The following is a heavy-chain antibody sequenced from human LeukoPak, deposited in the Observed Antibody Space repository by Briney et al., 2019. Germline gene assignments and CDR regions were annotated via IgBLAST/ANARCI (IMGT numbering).Heavy chain of an antibody. CDR2: ISGSGGST. CDR3: AKKLFSYSWEFFDQ. Sequence: GALSLSCAVSGFTFSNYAMSWVRQAPGKGLEWVSSISGSGGSTYYADSVKGRFTISRDNSKNTVYLQMNSLRAEDTAVYYCAKKLFSYSWEFFDQWGQGTLVTVSP. V-gene: IGHV3-23*01. J-gene: IGHJ4*02. D-gene: IGHD5-18*01. CDR1: GFTFSNYA.